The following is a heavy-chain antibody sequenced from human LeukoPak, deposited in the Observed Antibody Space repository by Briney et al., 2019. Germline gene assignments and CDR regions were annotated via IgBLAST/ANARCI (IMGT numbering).Heavy chain of an antibody. J-gene: IGHJ5*02. CDR1: GYTLTSYY. V-gene: IGHV1-46*01. D-gene: IGHD2-15*01. CDR3: ARALSSCSGGSCYSSWFDP. Sequence: ASVKVSCKASGYTLTSYYMHWVRQAPGQGLGWMGIINPSGGSTSYAQKFQARATMTRDTSTSTIYMELSSLRSEDTAVYYCARALSSCSGGSCYSSWFDPWGQGTLVTVSS. CDR2: INPSGGST.